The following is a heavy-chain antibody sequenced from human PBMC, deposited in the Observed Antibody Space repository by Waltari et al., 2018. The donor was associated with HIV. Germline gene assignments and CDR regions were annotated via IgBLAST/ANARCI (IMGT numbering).Heavy chain of an antibody. J-gene: IGHJ4*02. D-gene: IGHD3-9*01. CDR2: INSDGSTR. CDR1: GCSVRNYW. V-gene: IGHV3-74*01. CDR3: ARASHYIEFSTFDGDYYFDL. Sequence: VQLVESGGGSIKTGGYLRLSRAGSGCSVRNYWEEWVGQGPGKGLVWVARINSDGSTRNYADAVKGRFVISRDNSRNTVYLQLNSVKVEDTAVYFCARASHYIEFSTFDGDYYFDLWGRGTRVAVSS.